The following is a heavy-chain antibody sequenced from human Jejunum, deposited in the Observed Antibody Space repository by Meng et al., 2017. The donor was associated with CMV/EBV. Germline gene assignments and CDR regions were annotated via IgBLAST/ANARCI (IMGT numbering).Heavy chain of an antibody. D-gene: IGHD2-15*01. CDR3: ARHADGGWYAMDV. V-gene: IGHV3-7*02. Sequence: SGYTIRNYPIHWVRQPPGKGLEWVANIRSDGTETNHVDSLKGRFTISRDNGKNALYLQMNSLRVEDTAVYYCARHADGGWYAMDVWGHGTTVTVSS. CDR2: IRSDGTET. CDR1: GYTIRNYP. J-gene: IGHJ6*02.